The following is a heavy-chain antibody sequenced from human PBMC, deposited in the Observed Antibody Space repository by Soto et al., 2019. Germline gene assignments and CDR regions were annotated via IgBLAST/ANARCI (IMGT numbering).Heavy chain of an antibody. CDR3: ARARATIAAAAIFDC. CDR1: GGSISTSNW. CDR2: VYRTGST. Sequence: QVQLQESGPGLVKPSGTLSLTCAVSGGSISTSNWWSWVRQPPGKGLEWIGEVYRTGSTNYNPSLESRLTTPVDKSKTQCSRKLTSVTAADTAVYYCARARATIAAAAIFDCWGQGTLVTVSS. D-gene: IGHD6-13*01. V-gene: IGHV4-4*02. J-gene: IGHJ4*02.